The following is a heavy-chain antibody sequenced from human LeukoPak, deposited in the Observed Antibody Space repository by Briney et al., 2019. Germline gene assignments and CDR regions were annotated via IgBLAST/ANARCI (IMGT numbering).Heavy chain of an antibody. J-gene: IGHJ3*02. CDR2: MNPNSGNT. V-gene: IGHV1-8*03. D-gene: IGHD2-21*02. Sequence: ASVKVSCKASGYTFTSYDINWVRQATRQGLEWMGWMNPNSGNTGYAQKFQGRVTITRNTSISTAYMELSSLRSEDTAVYYCARVEGGDPDAFDIWGQGTMVTVSS. CDR3: ARVEGGDPDAFDI. CDR1: GYTFTSYD.